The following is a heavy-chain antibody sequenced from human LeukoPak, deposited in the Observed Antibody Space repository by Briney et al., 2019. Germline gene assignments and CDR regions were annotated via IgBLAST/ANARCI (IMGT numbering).Heavy chain of an antibody. CDR1: GFSVSTSY. Sequence: GGSLRLSCAASGFSVSTSYMSWVRQAPGKGLEYVSVLYDSGDTYYAESMKGRFTISRDNSKNTVYLQMNSLRVEDTAVYYCARAAYDSGGYTANHDFWGQGTLVTVSS. D-gene: IGHD3-22*01. J-gene: IGHJ4*02. CDR3: ARAAYDSGGYTANHDF. CDR2: LYDSGDT. V-gene: IGHV3-53*01.